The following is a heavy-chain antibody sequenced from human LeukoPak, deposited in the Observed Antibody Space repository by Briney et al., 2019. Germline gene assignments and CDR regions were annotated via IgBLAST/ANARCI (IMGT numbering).Heavy chain of an antibody. CDR2: IRGSGGST. J-gene: IGHJ4*02. CDR1: GFTFSSYA. Sequence: GGSLRLSCAASGFTFSSYAMSWVRQAPGKGLEWVSVIRGSGGSTYYADSVKGRFTFSRDNSKNTLYLQMNSLRAEDTAVYYCAKDLGSNGWSLRLGFDYWGQGTLVTVSS. V-gene: IGHV3-23*01. D-gene: IGHD6-19*01. CDR3: AKDLGSNGWSLRLGFDY.